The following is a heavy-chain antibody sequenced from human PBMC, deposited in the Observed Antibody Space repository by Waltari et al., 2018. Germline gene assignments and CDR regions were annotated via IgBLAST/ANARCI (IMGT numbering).Heavy chain of an antibody. CDR3: ARITMVRGDNYGMDV. CDR1: GGSIRSYY. Sequence: QVQLQESGPGLVKPSETLSLTCTVSGGSIRSYYWSWIRQPPGKGLEWIGYIYYSGSTNYNPSLKSRVTISVDTSKNQFSLKLSSVTAADTAVYYCARITMVRGDNYGMDVWGQGTTVTVSS. CDR2: IYYSGST. D-gene: IGHD3-10*01. V-gene: IGHV4-59*01. J-gene: IGHJ6*02.